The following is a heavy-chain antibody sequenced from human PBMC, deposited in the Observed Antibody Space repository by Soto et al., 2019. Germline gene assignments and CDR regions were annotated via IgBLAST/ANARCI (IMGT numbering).Heavy chain of an antibody. D-gene: IGHD3-9*01. V-gene: IGHV3-64D*06. CDR3: VKGGVAHYDILTAYSQGY. CDR2: ISSNGGST. J-gene: IGHJ4*02. CDR1: GFTFSSYA. Sequence: GGSLRLSCSASGFTFSSYAMHWVRQAPGKGLEYVSAISSNGGSTYYADSVKGRFTISRDNSKNTLYLQMSSLRAEDTAVYYCVKGGVAHYDILTAYSQGYWGQGTLVTLSS.